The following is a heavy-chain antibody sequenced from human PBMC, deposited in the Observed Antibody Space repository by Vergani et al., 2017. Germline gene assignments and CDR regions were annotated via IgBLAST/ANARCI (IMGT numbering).Heavy chain of an antibody. CDR2: IYYSGST. CDR1: GDSISRGVYY. D-gene: IGHD2-21*02. Sequence: QVQLQESGPGLVKPSPTLSLTCTVSGDSISRGVYYWNWIRQHPGKGLEWIGYIYYSGSTNYNSSLKSRVSMSVDTSKNQFSLRLSSVTAADTAVYYCAREVGTEGFDYWGQGTLVTVSS. J-gene: IGHJ4*02. V-gene: IGHV4-31*03. CDR3: AREVGTEGFDY.